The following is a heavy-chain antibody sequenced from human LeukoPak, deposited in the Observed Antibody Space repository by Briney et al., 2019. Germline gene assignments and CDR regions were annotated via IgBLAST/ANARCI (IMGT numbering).Heavy chain of an antibody. Sequence: ASVKVSCKASGYTFTGYYMHWVRQAPGQGLEWMGWINPNSGGTNYAQKFQGRVTMTRDTSISTAYMELSRLRSDDTAVYYCASLGYSYGYSYYYMDVWGKGTTVTVSS. J-gene: IGHJ6*03. CDR1: GYTFTGYY. V-gene: IGHV1-2*02. CDR2: INPNSGGT. D-gene: IGHD5-18*01. CDR3: ASLGYSYGYSYYYMDV.